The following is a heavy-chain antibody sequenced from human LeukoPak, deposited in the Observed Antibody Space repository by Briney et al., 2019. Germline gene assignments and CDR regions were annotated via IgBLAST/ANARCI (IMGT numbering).Heavy chain of an antibody. D-gene: IGHD1/OR15-1a*01. Sequence: ASVKVSCKASGYTFTDYYMHWVRQAPGQGLELMGWINPNSGGTTYAQKFQGRVTITRDTSISTAYMELSRLRSDDTAVYYCESDIGGKQIDYWGQGSLVTVSS. V-gene: IGHV1-2*02. CDR1: GYTFTDYY. CDR3: ESDIGGKQIDY. CDR2: INPNSGGT. J-gene: IGHJ4*02.